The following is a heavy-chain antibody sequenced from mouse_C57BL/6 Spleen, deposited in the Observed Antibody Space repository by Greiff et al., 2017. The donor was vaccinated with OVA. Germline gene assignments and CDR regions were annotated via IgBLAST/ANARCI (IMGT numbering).Heavy chain of an antibody. CDR3: ARKVAEYWYFDV. D-gene: IGHD1-1*01. V-gene: IGHV5-17*01. Sequence: EVKLVESGGGLVKPGGSLKLSCAASGFTFSDYGMHWVRQAPEKGLEWVAYTSSGSSTIYYADTVKGRFTISRDNAKNTLFLQMTSLRSEDTAMYYCARKVAEYWYFDVWGTGTTVTVSS. CDR2: TSSGSSTI. J-gene: IGHJ1*03. CDR1: GFTFSDYG.